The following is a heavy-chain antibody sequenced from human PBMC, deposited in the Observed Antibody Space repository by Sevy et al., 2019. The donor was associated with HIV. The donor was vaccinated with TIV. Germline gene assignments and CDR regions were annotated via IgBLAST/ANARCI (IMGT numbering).Heavy chain of an antibody. CDR3: ARDGATTLDY. D-gene: IGHD1-26*01. CDR1: DGSVSSGSYY. J-gene: IGHJ4*02. Sequence: SETLSLTCTVSDGSVSSGSYYWSWIRQPPGKGLEWIGYIYYSGSTNYNPSLKIRVTISVDTSKNQFSLKLSSVTAADTAVYYCARDGATTLDYWCQGTLVTVSS. CDR2: IYYSGST. V-gene: IGHV4-61*01.